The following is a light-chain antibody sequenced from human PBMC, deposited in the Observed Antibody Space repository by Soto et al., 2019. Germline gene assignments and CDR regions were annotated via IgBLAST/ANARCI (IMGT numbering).Light chain of an antibody. CDR3: QQGSNWPPSFT. CDR1: QSVSSY. Sequence: EIVLTQSPATLSLSPGERATLSCRASQSVSSYLAWYQQKPGQAPRLLIYDASNRATGIPARFSGSGSGTDFTLTISSPEPEDFAVYYCQQGSNWPPSFTFGSGTKVDIK. CDR2: DAS. J-gene: IGKJ3*01. V-gene: IGKV3-11*01.